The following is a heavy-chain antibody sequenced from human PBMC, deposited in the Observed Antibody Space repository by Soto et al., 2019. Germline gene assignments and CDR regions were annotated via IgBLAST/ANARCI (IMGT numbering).Heavy chain of an antibody. CDR2: ISGSGGST. Sequence: GSLRGSCAASGFTFNVYVMSGVRQAPGKGLEWVSPISGSGGSTYYADSVKGRFAISRDNSKNTLFLQMHSLRAEDTAVYYCAKMGGSYPSYFFDYWGQGTLVTVYS. CDR3: AKMGGSYPSYFFDY. V-gene: IGHV3-23*01. J-gene: IGHJ4*02. CDR1: GFTFNVYV. D-gene: IGHD1-26*01.